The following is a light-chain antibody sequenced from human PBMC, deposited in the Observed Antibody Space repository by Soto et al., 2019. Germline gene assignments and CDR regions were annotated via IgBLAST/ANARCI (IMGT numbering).Light chain of an antibody. V-gene: IGKV3-11*01. CDR2: DAS. Sequence: EIVLTQSPATLSLSPGERATLSCRASQTISTYLTWYQQKPGQAPRLLIYDASNRATGIPARFSGSGSVTVFTLTISSLEPEDFAVYYCQQRYNWPPLTFGGGTKVEI. J-gene: IGKJ4*01. CDR1: QTISTY. CDR3: QQRYNWPPLT.